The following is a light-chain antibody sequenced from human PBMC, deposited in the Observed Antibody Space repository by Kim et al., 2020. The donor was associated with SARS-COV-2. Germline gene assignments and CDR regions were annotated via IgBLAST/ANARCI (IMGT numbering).Light chain of an antibody. CDR2: YDD. CDR1: NLGRQS. J-gene: IGLJ2*01. Sequence: APGKTARITCGGNNLGRQSVHWYQQKPGQAPVLVIYYDDNRPSGIPERFSGSNSGNTATLTIGRVEAGDEADYYCQVWDSSSDHVVFGGGTKVTVL. V-gene: IGLV3-21*04. CDR3: QVWDSSSDHVV.